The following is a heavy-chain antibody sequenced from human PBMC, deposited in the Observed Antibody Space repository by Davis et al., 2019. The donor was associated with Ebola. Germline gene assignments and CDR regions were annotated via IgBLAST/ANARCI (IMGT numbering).Heavy chain of an antibody. J-gene: IGHJ5*01. CDR3: ARDPLIIGDATTDS. Sequence: GESLKISCAVSGFTVSSYAVSWVRQAPGKGLEWVSSFSGSGGDTYYADSVRGRFTISRDNSKNTLYLQMNSLRAEDTAVYFCARDPLIIGDATTDSWGQGTLVTVSS. D-gene: IGHD2/OR15-2a*01. V-gene: IGHV3-23*01. CDR1: GFTVSSYA. CDR2: FSGSGGDT.